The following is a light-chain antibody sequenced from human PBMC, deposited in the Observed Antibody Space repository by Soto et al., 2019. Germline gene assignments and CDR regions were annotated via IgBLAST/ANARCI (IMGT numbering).Light chain of an antibody. Sequence: QSVLTQPPSASGSPGQSVTISCTGTSSDVGRYNFVSWYQQHPGKAPKLIIYEVTKRPSGVPDRFSGSKSGNTASLTVSGLQAEDEADYYCTSYAGSNNLVIGGGTKLTVL. CDR3: TSYAGSNNLV. CDR1: SSDVGRYNF. V-gene: IGLV2-8*01. CDR2: EVT. J-gene: IGLJ2*01.